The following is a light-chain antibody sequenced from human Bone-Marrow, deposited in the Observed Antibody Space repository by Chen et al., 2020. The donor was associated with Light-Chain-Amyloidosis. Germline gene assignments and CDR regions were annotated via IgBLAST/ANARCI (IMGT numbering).Light chain of an antibody. CDR2: ADN. J-gene: IGLJ2*01. Sequence: QSVLTQPPSVSGAPWQRVTISCTGSSSNIGAGYDVHWYQQLPGTAPRLLIYADNNRPSGVPDRFSGSKSGTSASLAITGLQADDEGDYYCQSFDSSLSGFVIFGGGTKLTVL. V-gene: IGLV1-40*01. CDR3: QSFDSSLSGFVI. CDR1: SSNIGAGYD.